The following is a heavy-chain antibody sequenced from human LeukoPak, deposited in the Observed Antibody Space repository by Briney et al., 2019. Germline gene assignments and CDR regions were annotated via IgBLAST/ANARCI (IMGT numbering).Heavy chain of an antibody. CDR1: GFTFSSYS. J-gene: IGHJ3*02. CDR2: ISSSSSYI. CDR3: ASYLFGYSGYDYFQI. Sequence: GGSLRLSCAASGFTFSSYSMNWVRQAPGKGLEWVSSISSSSSYIYYADSVKGRFTISRDNAKNSLYLQMNSLRAEDTAVYYCASYLFGYSGYDYFQIWGQGTMVTVSS. V-gene: IGHV3-21*01. D-gene: IGHD5-12*01.